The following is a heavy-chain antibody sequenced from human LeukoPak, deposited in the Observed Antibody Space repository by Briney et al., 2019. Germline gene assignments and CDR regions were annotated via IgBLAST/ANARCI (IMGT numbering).Heavy chain of an antibody. D-gene: IGHD3-10*01. J-gene: IGHJ4*02. CDR3: ARVIIVGGRSVFDN. Sequence: GGSLRLSCAASGFTFSSYSMNWVRQAPGKGLEWVANINQDGSEKYYADSVKGRFTISRDNAKNSLSLQMDSLGAGDTAVYYCARVIIVGGRSVFDNWGQGTLVTVSS. V-gene: IGHV3-7*04. CDR1: GFTFSSYS. CDR2: INQDGSEK.